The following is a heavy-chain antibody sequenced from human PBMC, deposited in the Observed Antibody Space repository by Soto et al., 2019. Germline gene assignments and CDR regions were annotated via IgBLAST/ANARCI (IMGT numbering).Heavy chain of an antibody. D-gene: IGHD3-3*01. J-gene: IGHJ3*02. V-gene: IGHV1-24*01. CDR3: ATDAPITIFGVVIIDAFDI. CDR1: GYSLTELS. Sequence: ASVKVSCKVSGYSLTELSMHWVRQAPGKGREWMGGFDPEDGETIYAPKFQGRVTMTEDTSTDTAYMELSSLRSEDTAVYYCATDAPITIFGVVIIDAFDIWRQGTMVTVSS. CDR2: FDPEDGET.